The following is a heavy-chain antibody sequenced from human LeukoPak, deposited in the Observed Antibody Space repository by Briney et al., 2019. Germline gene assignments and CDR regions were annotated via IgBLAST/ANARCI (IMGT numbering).Heavy chain of an antibody. D-gene: IGHD3-3*01. J-gene: IGHJ6*03. Sequence: GGSLRLSCAASGFSFSGYSMNWVRQAPGKGLEWVSYISGSSGTIYNADSVTGRFTISRDNAKNSLYLQMNSLRAEDTALYYCARGQGDFWSGSYYYYYMDVWGKGTTVTVSS. CDR1: GFSFSGYS. CDR2: ISGSSGTI. V-gene: IGHV3-48*04. CDR3: ARGQGDFWSGSYYYYYMDV.